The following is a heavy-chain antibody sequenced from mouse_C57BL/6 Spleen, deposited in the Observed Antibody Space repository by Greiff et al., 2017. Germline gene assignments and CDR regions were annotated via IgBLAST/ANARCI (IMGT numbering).Heavy chain of an antibody. Sequence: QVQLQQSGAELARPGASVKLSCKASGYTFTSYGISWVKQRTGQGLEWIGEIYPRSGNTYYNEKFKGKATLTADKSSSTAYMELRSLTSEDSAVYFCARKMITEYYAMDYWGQGTSVTVSS. CDR2: IYPRSGNT. V-gene: IGHV1-81*01. CDR1: GYTFTSYG. CDR3: ARKMITEYYAMDY. D-gene: IGHD2-4*01. J-gene: IGHJ4*01.